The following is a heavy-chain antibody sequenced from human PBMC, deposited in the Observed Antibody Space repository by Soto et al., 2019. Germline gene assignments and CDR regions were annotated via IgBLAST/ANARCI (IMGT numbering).Heavy chain of an antibody. D-gene: IGHD6-6*01. J-gene: IGHJ6*02. Sequence: ASVKVSCKVSGYTLTELSMHWVRQAPGKGLEWMGGFDPEDGETIYAQKFQGRVTMTEDTSTDTAYMELSSLRSEDTAVYYCATGDYSSSSFRVRYYYYGMDVWGQGTTVTVSS. CDR1: GYTLTELS. CDR3: ATGDYSSSSFRVRYYYYGMDV. V-gene: IGHV1-24*01. CDR2: FDPEDGET.